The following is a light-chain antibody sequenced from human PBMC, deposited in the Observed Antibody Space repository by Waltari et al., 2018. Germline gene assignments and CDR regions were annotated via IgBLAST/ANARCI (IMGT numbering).Light chain of an antibody. CDR3: CSFAGRGFSVI. J-gene: IGLJ2*01. CDR1: SSDVRKYNL. CDR2: EVT. Sequence: QSALTQPASVSGSPGQSITISCTGTSSDVRKYNLVSWYQQHPGEVPKLMIYEVTKRPSGVSDRFSGSKSGNTASLTISGLQAEDEADYFCCSFAGRGFSVIFGGGTKLTVL. V-gene: IGLV2-23*02.